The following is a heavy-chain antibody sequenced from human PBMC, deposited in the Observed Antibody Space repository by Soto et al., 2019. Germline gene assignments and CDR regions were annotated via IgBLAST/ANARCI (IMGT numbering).Heavy chain of an antibody. CDR2: IYHTGTT. D-gene: IGHD2-15*01. V-gene: IGHV4-4*02. Sequence: PSETLSLTCFASGASISSTYWWSWVRQTPGKRLEWIGQIYHTGTTSYNPSLKNRVTISLDKSNNQFSLRLTSMTAADTAVYYCATLPPRIVVVMTDLPTWGQGTLVTVSS. CDR3: ATLPPRIVVVMTDLPT. J-gene: IGHJ5*02. CDR1: GASISSTYW.